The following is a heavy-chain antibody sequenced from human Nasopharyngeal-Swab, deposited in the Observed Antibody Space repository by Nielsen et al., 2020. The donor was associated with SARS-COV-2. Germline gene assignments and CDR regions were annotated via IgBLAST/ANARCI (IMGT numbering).Heavy chain of an antibody. CDR1: GGCISSGGYY. CDR2: IYYSGST. J-gene: IGHJ6*02. CDR3: ARGTVVLFYYGMDV. D-gene: IGHD4-23*01. Sequence: LSCTVSGGCISSGGYYWSWIRQHPGKGLEWIGYIYYSGSTYYNPSLKSRVTISVDTSKNQFSLKLSSVTAADTAVYYCARGTVVLFYYGMDVWGQGTTVTVSS. V-gene: IGHV4-31*03.